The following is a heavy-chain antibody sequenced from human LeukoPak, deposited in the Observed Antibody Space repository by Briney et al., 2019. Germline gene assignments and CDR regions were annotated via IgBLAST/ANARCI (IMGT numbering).Heavy chain of an antibody. CDR1: GYTFTSYD. D-gene: IGHD2-15*01. J-gene: IGHJ4*02. V-gene: IGHV1-8*01. CDR3: AGEGNGVVVAATVDFDY. Sequence: ASVKVSCKASGYTFTSYDINWVRQATGQGLEWMGWMNPNSGNTGYAQKFQGRVTMTRNTSISTAYMELSSLRSEDTAVYYCAGEGNGVVVAATVDFDYWGQGTLVTVSS. CDR2: MNPNSGNT.